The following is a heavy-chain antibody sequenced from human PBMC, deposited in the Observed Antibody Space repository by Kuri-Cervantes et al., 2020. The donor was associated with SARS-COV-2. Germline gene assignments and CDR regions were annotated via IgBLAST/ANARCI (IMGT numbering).Heavy chain of an antibody. CDR2: IKQDGSEK. J-gene: IGHJ4*02. Sequence: GGSLRLSCAASGFTFSSYWMSWVRQAPGKGLEWVANIKQDGSEKYYVDSVKGRFTISRDNAKNSLYLQMNSLRAEDTAVYYCAKVYVHSIAAAGSFDYWGQGTLVTVSS. D-gene: IGHD6-13*01. CDR3: AKVYVHSIAAAGSFDY. CDR1: GFTFSSYW. V-gene: IGHV3-7*03.